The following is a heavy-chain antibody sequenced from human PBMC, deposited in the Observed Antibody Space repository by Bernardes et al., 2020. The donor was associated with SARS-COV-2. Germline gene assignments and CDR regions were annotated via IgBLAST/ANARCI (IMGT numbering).Heavy chain of an antibody. J-gene: IGHJ4*02. CDR1: GFTFSSYA. V-gene: IGHV3-23*01. Sequence: GGSLRVSCAASGFTFSSYAMSWVRQAPGKGLEWVSAISGSGGSTYYTDSVRGRFTISRDNSKNMLYLQMNSQRAEDTAVYYCAKREYYDFWSGPIDYWGQGTLVTVSS. CDR3: AKREYYDFWSGPIDY. CDR2: ISGSGGST. D-gene: IGHD3-3*01.